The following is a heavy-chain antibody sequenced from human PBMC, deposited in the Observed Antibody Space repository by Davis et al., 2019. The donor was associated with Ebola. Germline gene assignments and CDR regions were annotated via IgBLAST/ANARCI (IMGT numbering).Heavy chain of an antibody. CDR1: GGTFSSYA. CDR2: INPSGGST. J-gene: IGHJ3*02. D-gene: IGHD3-3*01. Sequence: ASVKVSCKASGGTFSSYAISWVRQAPGQGLEWMGIINPSGGSTSYAQKFQGRVTMTRDTSISTAYMELSRLRSDDTAVYYCARGNYDFWSGYRGGAFDIWGQGTMVTVSS. V-gene: IGHV1-46*01. CDR3: ARGNYDFWSGYRGGAFDI.